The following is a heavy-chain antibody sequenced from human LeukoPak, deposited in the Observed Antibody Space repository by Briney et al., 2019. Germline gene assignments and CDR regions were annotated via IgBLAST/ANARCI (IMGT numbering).Heavy chain of an antibody. Sequence: GASVKVSCKASGFTFTSYDNNWVRQATGQGLEWMGWMNPISGNTGYAQKFHDRVTMTRNTSISTAYMELSSLTSEDTAVYYCARVPRRGDRFDPWGQGTLVTVSS. CDR2: MNPISGNT. CDR3: ARVPRRGDRFDP. CDR1: GFTFTSYD. D-gene: IGHD3-10*01. J-gene: IGHJ5*02. V-gene: IGHV1-8*01.